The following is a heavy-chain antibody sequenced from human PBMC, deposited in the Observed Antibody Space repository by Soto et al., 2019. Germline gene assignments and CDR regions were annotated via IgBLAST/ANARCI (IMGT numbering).Heavy chain of an antibody. Sequence: ASVKVSCKASGYIFTGYHIHWVRQAPGRGLEWMGWINPNSGDTEYAQNFKGRVTMTRDTSFNLVYMEMRGLMSDDTAVYYCARDARGTRGFDEMDIWGQGTTVTVSS. CDR1: GYIFTGYH. D-gene: IGHD3-9*01. CDR2: INPNSGDT. J-gene: IGHJ6*02. V-gene: IGHV1-2*02. CDR3: ARDARGTRGFDEMDI.